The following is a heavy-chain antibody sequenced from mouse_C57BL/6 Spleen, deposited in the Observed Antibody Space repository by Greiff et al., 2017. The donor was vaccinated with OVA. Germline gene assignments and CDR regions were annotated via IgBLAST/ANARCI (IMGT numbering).Heavy chain of an antibody. J-gene: IGHJ2*01. CDR2: IDPSDSYT. CDR1: GYTFTSYW. Sequence: QVQLKQPGAELVMPGASVKLSCKASGYTFTSYWMHWVKQRPGQGLEWIGEIDPSDSYTNYNQKFKGKSTLTVDKSSSTAYMQLSSLTSEDSAVYYCARSMAAQSLVDYWGQGTTLTVSS. D-gene: IGHD3-2*02. V-gene: IGHV1-69*01. CDR3: ARSMAAQSLVDY.